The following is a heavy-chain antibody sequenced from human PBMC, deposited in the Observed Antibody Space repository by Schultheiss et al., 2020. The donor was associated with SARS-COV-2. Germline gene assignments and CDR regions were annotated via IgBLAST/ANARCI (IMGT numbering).Heavy chain of an antibody. CDR2: IIPILGIA. CDR3: ARDRPDPGWEMATIRPNGGVYGMDV. D-gene: IGHD5-24*01. CDR1: GGTFSSYT. J-gene: IGHJ6*02. V-gene: IGHV1-69*04. Sequence: SVKVSCKASGGTFSSYTISWVRQAPGQGLEWMGRIIPILGIANYAQKFQGRVTITADKSTSTAYMELSSLRSEDTAVYYCARDRPDPGWEMATIRPNGGVYGMDVWGQGTTVTVSS.